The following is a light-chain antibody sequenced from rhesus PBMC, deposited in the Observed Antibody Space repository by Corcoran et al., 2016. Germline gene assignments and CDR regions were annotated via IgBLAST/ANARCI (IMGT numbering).Light chain of an antibody. J-gene: IGKJ1*01. CDR1: ENVNNY. V-gene: IGKV1-74*01. Sequence: DIQMTQSPSSLSASVGDRVTITCRASENVNNYLNWYQQKPGKAPKLLIYKASTLQSVVPSRFSGSGSRTDYTFTISSLQSEDVATYYCQHNYGTPRTFGQGTKVEIK. CDR2: KAS. CDR3: QHNYGTPRT.